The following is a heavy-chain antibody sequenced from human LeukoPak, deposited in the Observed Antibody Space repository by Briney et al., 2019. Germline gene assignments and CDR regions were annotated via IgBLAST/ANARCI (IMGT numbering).Heavy chain of an antibody. Sequence: ASVKVSCKASEYTFTGSYMHWVRQAPGQGLEWMGWINPNSGGTNYVQKFQGRVTMTRDTSISTAYMELSRLTSDDTAVYYCARDRVWFGHNRDACDIWGQGTMVTVSS. CDR2: INPNSGGT. D-gene: IGHD3-10*01. CDR3: ARDRVWFGHNRDACDI. V-gene: IGHV1-2*02. J-gene: IGHJ3*02. CDR1: EYTFTGSY.